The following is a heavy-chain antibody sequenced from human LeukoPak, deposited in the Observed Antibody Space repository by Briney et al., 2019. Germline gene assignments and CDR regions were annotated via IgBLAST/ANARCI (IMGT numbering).Heavy chain of an antibody. CDR1: GFTFSSYS. CDR3: ARDDRYYDSSGLDDAFDI. D-gene: IGHD3-22*01. Sequence: GGSLRPSCAASGFTFSSYSMNWVRQAPGKGLEWVSYISRSGTIIYYADSVKGRFTISRDNAKNSLYLQMNSLRAEDTAVYYCARDDRYYDSSGLDDAFDIWGQGTMVTVSS. CDR2: ISRSGTII. J-gene: IGHJ3*02. V-gene: IGHV3-48*01.